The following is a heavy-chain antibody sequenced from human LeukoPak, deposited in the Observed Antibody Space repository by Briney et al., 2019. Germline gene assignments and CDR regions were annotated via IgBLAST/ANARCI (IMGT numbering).Heavy chain of an antibody. D-gene: IGHD3-3*01. CDR2: IYYSGST. V-gene: IGHV4-31*03. CDR3: ATTFGFTALGGFAS. J-gene: IGHJ4*02. Sequence: SETLSLTCTVSGASISSITYYWSWIRPHPEKGLEWIGYIYYSGSTYYSPSLKSRATISIDTSKSQFSLKLTSVTAADTAVYYCATTFGFTALGGFASWGRGTLVTVSS. CDR1: GASISSITYY.